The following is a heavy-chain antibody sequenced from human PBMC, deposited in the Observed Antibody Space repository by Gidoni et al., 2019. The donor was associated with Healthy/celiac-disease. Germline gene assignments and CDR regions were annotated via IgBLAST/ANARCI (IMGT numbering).Heavy chain of an antibody. V-gene: IGHV3-48*01. CDR3: ARVRRYYDILAGYFYYFDY. CDR1: GSTFVSYS. J-gene: IGHJ4*02. Sequence: EVQLVEPAGGLVQPGGPRCLPCPASGSTFVSYSTTWVRQAPGKGLEWDSDISSSGSTVCYADSVKSRFTISRDNAKSSLYLQMNSLRAEDTAVYYCARVRRYYDILAGYFYYFDYWGQGTLVTVSS. D-gene: IGHD3-9*01. CDR2: ISSSGSTV.